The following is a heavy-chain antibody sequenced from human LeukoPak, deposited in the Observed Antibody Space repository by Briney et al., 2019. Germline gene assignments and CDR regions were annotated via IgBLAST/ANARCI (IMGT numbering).Heavy chain of an antibody. CDR1: GFTFSSYA. Sequence: GGSLRLSCAASGFTFSSYAMHWVRQAPGKGLEWVAVISYDGSNKYYADSVKGRFTVSRDNSKNTLYLQMNSLRVEDTAVFYCARDLIAAALGNYYYYGMDVWGQGTTVTVSS. D-gene: IGHD6-13*01. J-gene: IGHJ6*02. CDR3: ARDLIAAALGNYYYYGMDV. V-gene: IGHV3-30-3*01. CDR2: ISYDGSNK.